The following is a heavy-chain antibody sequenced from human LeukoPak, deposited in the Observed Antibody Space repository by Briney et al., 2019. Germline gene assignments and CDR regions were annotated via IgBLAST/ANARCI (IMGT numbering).Heavy chain of an antibody. V-gene: IGHV1-69*04. CDR3: ARGDSSGYYYKFDY. J-gene: IGHJ4*02. Sequence: SVKVSCKASGGTFSSYAISWGRQAPGQGLEWMGRIIPILGIANYAQKFQGRVTITADKSTSTAYMELSSLRSEDTAVYYCARGDSSGYYYKFDYWGQGTLVTVSS. D-gene: IGHD3-22*01. CDR2: IIPILGIA. CDR1: GGTFSSYA.